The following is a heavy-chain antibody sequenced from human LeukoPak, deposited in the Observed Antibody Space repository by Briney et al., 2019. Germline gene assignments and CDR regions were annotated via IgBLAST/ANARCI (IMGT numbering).Heavy chain of an antibody. CDR3: ARDCPGSFSRCMDV. D-gene: IGHD2-15*01. Sequence: SVKVSCKASGGTFSSYAISWVRQAPGQGLEWMGGIIPIFGTANYAQKFQGRVTITADESTSTAYMELSSLRSEDTAMYYCARDCPGSFSRCMDVWGQGTTVTVSS. J-gene: IGHJ6*02. CDR1: GGTFSSYA. CDR2: IIPIFGTA. V-gene: IGHV1-69*13.